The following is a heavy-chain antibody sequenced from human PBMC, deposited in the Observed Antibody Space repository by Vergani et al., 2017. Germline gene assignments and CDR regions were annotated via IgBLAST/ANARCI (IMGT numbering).Heavy chain of an antibody. Sequence: QVQLVESGGGVVQPGRSLRLSCAASGFTFSSYGMHWVRQAPGKGLEWVAVISYDGSNKYYADSVKGRFTISRDNSKNTLYLQMNSLRAEDTAVYYCAKVSITMVRTAWWNYYYGMDVWGQGTTVTVSS. D-gene: IGHD3-10*01. CDR1: GFTFSSYG. CDR3: AKVSITMVRTAWWNYYYGMDV. CDR2: ISYDGSNK. V-gene: IGHV3-30*18. J-gene: IGHJ6*02.